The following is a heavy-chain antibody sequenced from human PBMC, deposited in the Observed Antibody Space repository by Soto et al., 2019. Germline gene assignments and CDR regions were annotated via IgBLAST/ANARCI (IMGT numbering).Heavy chain of an antibody. D-gene: IGHD5-12*01. CDR2: ISAYNGNT. CDR3: ARDSRVATIAQSPSYYYYGMDV. Sequence: SAKVCWKASGDTLASYGSSWVRQDTGQGLEWMGWISAYNGNTNYAQKLQGRVTMTTDTSTSTAYMELRSLRSDDTAVYYCARDSRVATIAQSPSYYYYGMDVWGQGTTVTVSS. V-gene: IGHV1-18*01. CDR1: GDTLASYG. J-gene: IGHJ6*02.